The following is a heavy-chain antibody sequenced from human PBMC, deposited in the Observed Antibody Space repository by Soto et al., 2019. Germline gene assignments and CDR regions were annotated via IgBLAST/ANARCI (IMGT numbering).Heavy chain of an antibody. Sequence: SGPTLVNPTQTLTLTCSFSGFSLTTLGMSVSWVRQPPGKALEWLALINWEDDKYYRPSLETRLTISKDTSTNRVLLTMTKLDPADTATYYCVRGEVPSTMVMFFYYWGQGALVTVSS. CDR3: VRGEVPSTMVMFFYY. CDR2: INWEDDK. D-gene: IGHD3-10*01. V-gene: IGHV2-70*20. J-gene: IGHJ4*02. CDR1: GFSLTTLGMS.